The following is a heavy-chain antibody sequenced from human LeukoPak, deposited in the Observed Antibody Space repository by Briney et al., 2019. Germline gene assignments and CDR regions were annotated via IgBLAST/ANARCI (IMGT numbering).Heavy chain of an antibody. J-gene: IGHJ5*02. V-gene: IGHV4-4*07. CDR3: ARRGSHTIFGVVSSNWFDP. CDR2: IYTSGST. Sequence: PSETLSLTCTVSGGSISSYYWSWIRQPAGKGLEWIGRIYTSGSTNYNPSLKSRVTMSVDTSKNQFSLKLSSVTAADTAVYYCARRGSHTIFGVVSSNWFDPWGQGTLVTVSS. CDR1: GGSISSYY. D-gene: IGHD3-3*01.